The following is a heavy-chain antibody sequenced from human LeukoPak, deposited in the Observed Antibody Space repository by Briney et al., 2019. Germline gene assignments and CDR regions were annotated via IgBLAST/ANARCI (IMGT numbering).Heavy chain of an antibody. V-gene: IGHV1-18*01. J-gene: IGHJ3*02. D-gene: IGHD6-13*01. Sequence: AASVKVSCKPSGYTFTSYGISWVRQAPGQGLEWMGWISAYNGNTNYAQKLQGRVTMTTDTSTSTAYMELRSLRSDDTAVYYCARGGYSSSWWANDAFDIWGQGTMVTVSS. CDR1: GYTFTSYG. CDR3: ARGGYSSSWWANDAFDI. CDR2: ISAYNGNT.